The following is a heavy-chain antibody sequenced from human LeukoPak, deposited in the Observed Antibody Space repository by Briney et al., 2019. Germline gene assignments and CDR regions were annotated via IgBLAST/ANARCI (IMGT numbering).Heavy chain of an antibody. CDR1: GFTFRNYG. V-gene: IGHV3-30*18. CDR2: ISSDGRID. J-gene: IGHJ4*02. D-gene: IGHD3-10*01. Sequence: PGRSLRLSCTASGFTFRNYGMHWVRQAPGKGLEWVAVISSDGRIDYYMDSVKGRFSISRDNSKNTLHLQLNSLRPEDTAVYYCAKEGGQHGSDRYHFDDWGQGTLVTVSS. CDR3: AKEGGQHGSDRYHFDD.